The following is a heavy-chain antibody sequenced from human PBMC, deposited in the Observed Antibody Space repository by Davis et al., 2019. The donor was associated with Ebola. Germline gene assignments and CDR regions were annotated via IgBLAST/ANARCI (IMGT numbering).Heavy chain of an antibody. CDR1: GYTFTSYG. CDR3: ARASTMIVGWYFDY. Sequence: SVKVSCKASGYTFTSYGISWVRQAPGQGLEWMGGIIPIFGTANYAQKFQGRVTITADESTSTAYMELSSLRSEDTAVYYCARASTMIVGWYFDYWGQGTLVTVSS. V-gene: IGHV1-69*13. J-gene: IGHJ4*02. CDR2: IIPIFGTA. D-gene: IGHD3-22*01.